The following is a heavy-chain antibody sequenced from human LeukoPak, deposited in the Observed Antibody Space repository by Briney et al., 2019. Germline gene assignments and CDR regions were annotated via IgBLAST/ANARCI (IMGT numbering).Heavy chain of an antibody. D-gene: IGHD1-26*01. Sequence: TSVKVSCKAAGFTFTSSAMQWVRQARGQRLEWIGWIVVGSGNTNYAQKFQERVTITRDMSTSTAYMELSSLRSEDTAVYYCAATSGSLVVYDYYMDVWGKGTTVTVSS. CDR3: AATSGSLVVYDYYMDV. CDR1: GFTFTSSA. CDR2: IVVGSGNT. J-gene: IGHJ6*03. V-gene: IGHV1-58*02.